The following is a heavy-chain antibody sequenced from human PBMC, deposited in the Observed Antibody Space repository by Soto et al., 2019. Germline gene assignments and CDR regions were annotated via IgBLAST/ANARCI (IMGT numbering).Heavy chain of an antibody. V-gene: IGHV3-73*01. Sequence: EVQLVESGGGLVQPGGSLKLSCAASGFTFSGSAMHWVRQASGKGLEWVGRIRSKANSYATAYAASVKGRFTISRDDSKNTAYLQMNSLKTEDTAVYYCTSCSGGSGYSFQHWGQGTLVTVSS. CDR3: TSCSGGSGYSFQH. CDR2: IRSKANSYAT. D-gene: IGHD2-15*01. CDR1: GFTFSGSA. J-gene: IGHJ1*01.